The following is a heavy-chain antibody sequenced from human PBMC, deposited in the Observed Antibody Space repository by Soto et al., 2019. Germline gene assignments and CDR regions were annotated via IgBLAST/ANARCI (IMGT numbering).Heavy chain of an antibody. CDR1: GFTFSSYA. Sequence: GGSLRLSCAASGFTFSSYAMSWVRQAPGKGLEWVSAISGSGGSTYYADSVKGRFTISRDNSKNTLYLQMNSLRAEDTAVYYCDIVLMVYAEEDYFDYWGQGTLVTVSS. J-gene: IGHJ4*02. CDR2: ISGSGGST. V-gene: IGHV3-23*01. D-gene: IGHD2-8*01. CDR3: DIVLMVYAEEDYFDY.